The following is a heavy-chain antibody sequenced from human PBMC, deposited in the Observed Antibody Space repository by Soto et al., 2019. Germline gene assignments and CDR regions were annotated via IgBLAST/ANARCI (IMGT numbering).Heavy chain of an antibody. CDR3: ARNLMDFDY. V-gene: IGHV1-3*01. Sequence: ASVKVSCKASGYTFTSYAMHWVRQAPGQRLEWMGWINAGNGNTKYSQKFQGRVTMTTDTSTSTAYMELRSLRSDDTAVYYCARNLMDFDYWGQGTLVTVSS. CDR2: INAGNGNT. J-gene: IGHJ4*02. CDR1: GYTFTSYA.